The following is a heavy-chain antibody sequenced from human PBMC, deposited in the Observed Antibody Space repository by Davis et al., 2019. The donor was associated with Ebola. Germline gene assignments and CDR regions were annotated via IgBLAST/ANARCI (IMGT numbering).Heavy chain of an antibody. CDR3: AREGDCDDGTCSSKTNGFDS. J-gene: IGHJ5*01. CDR1: GGSISSSYW. Sequence: SETLSLTCAVSGGSISSSYWWSWVRQPPGKGLEWIGQIPQRENTNYKPSLKSRITISLDKSKNQFSLKLSSLTAADTAVYYCAREGDCDDGTCSSKTNGFDSWGQGTLVTVSS. V-gene: IGHV4-4*02. CDR2: IPQRENT. D-gene: IGHD2-15*01.